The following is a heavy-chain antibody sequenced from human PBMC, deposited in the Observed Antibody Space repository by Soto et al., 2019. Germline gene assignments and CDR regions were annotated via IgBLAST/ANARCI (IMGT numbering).Heavy chain of an antibody. J-gene: IGHJ6*02. Sequence: QVQLVQSVAEVKKPGASVKVSCKTSGYTFTSYGISWVRQAPGQGLEWMGWISAYNGNTNYAQKLQDRVTMTTDTSTTTAYMELRSLRSDDTAVYYCAREGVRPYYYYGMDVWGQGTTVTVSS. V-gene: IGHV1-18*01. CDR2: ISAYNGNT. D-gene: IGHD3-16*01. CDR1: GYTFTSYG. CDR3: AREGVRPYYYYGMDV.